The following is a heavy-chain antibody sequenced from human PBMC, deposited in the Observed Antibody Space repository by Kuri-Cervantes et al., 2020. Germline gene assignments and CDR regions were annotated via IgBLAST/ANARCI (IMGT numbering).Heavy chain of an antibody. D-gene: IGHD5-12*01. CDR3: ARDGSEYSGYESEGIDY. Sequence: SVKVSCKASGGTFSSYAISWVRQAPGQGLEWMGGIIPIFGTANYAQKLQGRVTMTTDTSTSTAYMELRSLRAEDTAVYYCARDGSEYSGYESEGIDYWGQGTLVTVSS. J-gene: IGHJ4*02. CDR1: GGTFSSYA. V-gene: IGHV1-69*05. CDR2: IIPIFGTA.